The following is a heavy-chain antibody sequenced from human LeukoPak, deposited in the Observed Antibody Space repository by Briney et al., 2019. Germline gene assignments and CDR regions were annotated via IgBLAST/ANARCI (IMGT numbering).Heavy chain of an antibody. CDR2: INHSGST. D-gene: IGHD2-2*02. CDR3: ARQATYCSSTSCYKAVDAFDI. Sequence: SETLSLTCTVSGGSVSSGSYYWSWIRQPPGKGLEWIGEINHSGSTNYNPSLKSRVTISVDTSKNQFSLKLSSVTAADTAVYCCARQATYCSSTSCYKAVDAFDIWGQGTMVTVSS. V-gene: IGHV4-39*01. CDR1: GGSVSSGSYY. J-gene: IGHJ3*02.